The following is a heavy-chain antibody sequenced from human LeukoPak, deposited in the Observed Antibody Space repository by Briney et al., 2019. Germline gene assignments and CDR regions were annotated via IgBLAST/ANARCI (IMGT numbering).Heavy chain of an antibody. CDR3: AKDLHPNYYDSSGYYYQDY. V-gene: IGHV3-23*01. Sequence: GGSLRLSCAASGFTFSSYAMSWVRQAPGKGLEWVSAISGSGGSTYYADSVKGRFTISRDNSKSTLYLQMNSLRAEDTAVYCGAKDLHPNYYDSSGYYYQDYWGQGTLVTVSS. CDR1: GFTFSSYA. D-gene: IGHD3-22*01. CDR2: ISGSGGST. J-gene: IGHJ4*02.